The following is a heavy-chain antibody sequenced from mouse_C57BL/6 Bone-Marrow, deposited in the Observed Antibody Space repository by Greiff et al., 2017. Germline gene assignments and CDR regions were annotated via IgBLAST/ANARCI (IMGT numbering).Heavy chain of an antibody. D-gene: IGHD1-2*01. Sequence: QVQLQQSGAELARPGASVKLSCKASGYTFTSYGISWVKQRPGQGLEWIGEIYPRSGNTYYNEKFKGKATLTADKSSSTAYMELRSLTSEDSAVYFCARERIRVCDGYFAYWGQGTMVTVSA. V-gene: IGHV1-81*01. CDR1: GYTFTSYG. J-gene: IGHJ3*01. CDR2: IYPRSGNT. CDR3: ARERIRVCDGYFAY.